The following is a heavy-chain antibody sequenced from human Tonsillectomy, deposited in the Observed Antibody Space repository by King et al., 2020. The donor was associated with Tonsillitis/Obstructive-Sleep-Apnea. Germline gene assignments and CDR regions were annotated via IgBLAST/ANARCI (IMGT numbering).Heavy chain of an antibody. Sequence: VQLQQWGAGLLKPSETLSLTCAVYGGSFSGYYWSWIRQPPGKGLEWIGEINHSGSTNYNPSLKSRVTISVDTSKNQFSLKLSSVTAADTAVYYCARLPSGAEYYYYYYGVDVWGQGTTVTVSS. D-gene: IGHD2-15*01. CDR1: GGSFSGYY. CDR2: INHSGST. V-gene: IGHV4-34*01. CDR3: ARLPSGAEYYYYYYGVDV. J-gene: IGHJ6*02.